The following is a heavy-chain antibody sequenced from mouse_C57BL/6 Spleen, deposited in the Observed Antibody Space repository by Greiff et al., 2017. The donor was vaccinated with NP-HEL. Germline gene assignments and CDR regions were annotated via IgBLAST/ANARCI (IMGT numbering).Heavy chain of an antibody. V-gene: IGHV14-4*01. CDR2: IDPENGDT. D-gene: IGHD3-2*02. CDR1: GFNIKDDY. Sequence: VQLQQSGAELVRPGASVKLSCTASGFNIKDDYMHWVKQRPEQGLEWIGWIDPENGDTEYASKFQGKATITADTSSNTAYLQLSSLTSEDTAVYYCTTGTAQATGCDYWGQGTTLTVSS. CDR3: TTGTAQATGCDY. J-gene: IGHJ2*01.